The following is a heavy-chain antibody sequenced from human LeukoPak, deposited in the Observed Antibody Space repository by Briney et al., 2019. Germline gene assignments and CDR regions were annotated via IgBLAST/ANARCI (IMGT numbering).Heavy chain of an antibody. CDR3: AKDMYYDFWSGYPDY. CDR1: GFTFSSYG. D-gene: IGHD3-3*01. V-gene: IGHV3-30*02. Sequence: GGSLRLSCAASGFTFSSYGMHWVRQAPGKGLEWVAFIRYDGSNKYYADSVKGRFTISRDNSRNTLYLQMNSLRAEDTAVYYCAKDMYYDFWSGYPDYWGQGTLVTVSS. CDR2: IRYDGSNK. J-gene: IGHJ4*02.